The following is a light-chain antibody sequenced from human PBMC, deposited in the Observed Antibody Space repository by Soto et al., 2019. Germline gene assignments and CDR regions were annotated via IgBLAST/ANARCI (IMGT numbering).Light chain of an antibody. J-gene: IGLJ7*01. CDR1: SSNIGAGYD. Sequence: QAVVTQPPSVSGAPGQRVTISCTGSSSNIGAGYDVHWYQQLPGTAPKLLIYANTNRPSGVPDRFSGSRSGTSASLAITGLQAEDEADYYCQSYDVSLSAVVFRGGTQLTVL. V-gene: IGLV1-40*01. CDR2: ANT. CDR3: QSYDVSLSAVV.